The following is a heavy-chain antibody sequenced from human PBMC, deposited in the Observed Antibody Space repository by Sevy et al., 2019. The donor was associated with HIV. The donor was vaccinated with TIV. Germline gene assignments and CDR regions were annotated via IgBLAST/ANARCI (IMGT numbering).Heavy chain of an antibody. Sequence: SETLSLTCAVHGGSVSGYYWSWIRQPPGKGLEWIGEINDSGITNYNPSLKSRVTIAVDTSKKQFSLRLSSVTAADTAVYDCARSPTVVVVPGAPSWFDPWGQGTLVTVSS. CDR3: ARSPTVVVVPGAPSWFDP. J-gene: IGHJ5*02. D-gene: IGHD2-2*01. V-gene: IGHV4-34*01. CDR2: INDSGIT. CDR1: GGSVSGYY.